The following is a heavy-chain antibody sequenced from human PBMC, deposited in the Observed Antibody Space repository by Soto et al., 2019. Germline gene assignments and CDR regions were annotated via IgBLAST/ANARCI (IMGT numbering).Heavy chain of an antibody. D-gene: IGHD4-17*01. CDR2: IDWDDEK. V-gene: IGHV2-70*04. CDR3: AGRIRGDYSFDF. CDR1: GFSLTASETR. Sequence: VSGPTLVNPTQTLTLTCTISGFSLTASETRVSWIRQPPGKSLEWLARIDWDDEKFYRTSLKRRLTISRDTSKNQVVLTITNMDPVDTATYYCAGRIRGDYSFDFWGQGALVTVSS. J-gene: IGHJ4*02.